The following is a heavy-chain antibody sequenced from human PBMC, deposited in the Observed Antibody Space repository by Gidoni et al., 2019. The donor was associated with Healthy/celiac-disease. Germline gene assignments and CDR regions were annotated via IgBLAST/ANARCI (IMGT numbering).Heavy chain of an antibody. D-gene: IGHD3-3*01. V-gene: IGHV3-30*18. CDR3: AKDLDITIFGVVIISDGALDY. Sequence: SSYGMHWVRQAPGKALEWVAVISYDGSNKYYADSVKGRFTISRDNSKNTLYLQMNSLRAEDTAVYYCAKDLDITIFGVVIISDGALDYWGQGTLVTVSS. CDR2: ISYDGSNK. CDR1: SSYG. J-gene: IGHJ4*02.